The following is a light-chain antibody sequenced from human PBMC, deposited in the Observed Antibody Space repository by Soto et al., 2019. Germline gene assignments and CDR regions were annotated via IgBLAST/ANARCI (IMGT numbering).Light chain of an antibody. CDR3: QQYRHWPLT. V-gene: IGKV3D-20*02. Sequence: ENVLTQSPDTLSLSPGEGATLSCRASQTVSSNYLAWYQHRPGQAPKLIIHGASYTAPGIPDRFSGSGSGADFTLTISRLEPEDFAVYYCQQYRHWPLTFGGGTKVEIK. J-gene: IGKJ4*01. CDR1: QTVSSNY. CDR2: GAS.